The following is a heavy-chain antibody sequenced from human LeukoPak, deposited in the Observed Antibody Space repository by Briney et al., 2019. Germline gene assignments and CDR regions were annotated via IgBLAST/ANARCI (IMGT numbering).Heavy chain of an antibody. J-gene: IGHJ2*01. Sequence: GGSLRLSXAASGFTFSSYSMNWVRQAPGKGLEWVSSISSSSSYIYYADSVKGRFTISRDNAENSLYLQMNSLRAEDTAVYYCARGPHWYFDLWGRGTLVTVSS. CDR2: ISSSSSYI. CDR1: GFTFSSYS. V-gene: IGHV3-21*01. CDR3: ARGPHWYFDL.